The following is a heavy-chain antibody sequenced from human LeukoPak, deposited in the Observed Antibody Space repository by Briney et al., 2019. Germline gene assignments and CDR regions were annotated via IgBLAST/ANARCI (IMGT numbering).Heavy chain of an antibody. CDR1: GFTFSSYA. D-gene: IGHD3-22*01. J-gene: IGHJ4*02. Sequence: PGGSLRLSCAASGFTFSSYAMSWVRQAPGKGLEWVSCISGSGTSTYYEDSVKGRFTISRDNSKNTLYLQMDSLRAEDTAVYYCAKDRNYYDSTGYSDYWGQGTLVTVSS. CDR3: AKDRNYYDSTGYSDY. CDR2: ISGSGTST. V-gene: IGHV3-23*01.